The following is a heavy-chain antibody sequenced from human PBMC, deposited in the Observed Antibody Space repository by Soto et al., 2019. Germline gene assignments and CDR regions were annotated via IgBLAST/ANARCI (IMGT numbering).Heavy chain of an antibody. CDR2: ISSGGTTT. V-gene: IGHV3-23*01. CDR1: GFSFSTHA. D-gene: IGHD6-19*01. Sequence: LRLSCTASGFSFSTHAMSWVRQAPGKGLEWVSSISSGGTTTFYAASVEGRFTISRDKSENTLYLQMNSLRADDTAVYYCAREGGSIGGWFGRKFDSWGQGTQVTVSS. CDR3: AREGGSIGGWFGRKFDS. J-gene: IGHJ4*02.